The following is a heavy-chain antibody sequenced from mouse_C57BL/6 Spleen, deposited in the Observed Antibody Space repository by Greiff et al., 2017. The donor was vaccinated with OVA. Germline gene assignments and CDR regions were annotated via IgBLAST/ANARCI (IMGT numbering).Heavy chain of an antibody. CDR1: GYSITSGYY. D-gene: IGHD2-4*01. J-gene: IGHJ3*01. CDR3: ARDMAYYDYDAAWFAY. CDR2: ISYDGSN. V-gene: IGHV3-6*01. Sequence: EVKLMESGPGLVKPSQSLSLTCSVTGYSITSGYYWNWIRQFPGNKLEWMGYISYDGSNNYNPSLKNRISITRDTSKNQFFLKLNSVTTEDTATYYCARDMAYYDYDAAWFAYWGQGTLVTVSA.